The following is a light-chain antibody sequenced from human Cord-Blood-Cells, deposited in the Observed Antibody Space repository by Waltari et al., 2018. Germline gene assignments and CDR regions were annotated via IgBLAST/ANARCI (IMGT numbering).Light chain of an antibody. V-gene: IGLV3-1*01. J-gene: IGLJ2*01. CDR3: QAWDSSTVV. Sequence: SYELTQPPSASVSPGQPASIPCSGAHLGDKYACWYQQKPGQSPVLVIYQDSKRPSGIPERFSGSNSGNTATLIISGTQAMDEADYYCQAWDSSTVVFGGGTKLTVL. CDR2: QDS. CDR1: HLGDKY.